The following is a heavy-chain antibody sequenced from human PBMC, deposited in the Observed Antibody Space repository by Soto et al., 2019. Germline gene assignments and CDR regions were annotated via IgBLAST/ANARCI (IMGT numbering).Heavy chain of an antibody. CDR1: GYTFSSYG. CDR3: ARDRGYNWNYGGFDP. J-gene: IGHJ5*02. Sequence: QVQLVQSGAEVKKPGASVKVSCKASGYTFSSYGISWVRQAPGQGLEWMGRISAYNGNTNYAQKLQGRVTMTTDTSTSTAYMELRTLRSDDTAVYYCARDRGYNWNYGGFDPWGQGTLVTVSS. D-gene: IGHD1-7*01. CDR2: ISAYNGNT. V-gene: IGHV1-18*01.